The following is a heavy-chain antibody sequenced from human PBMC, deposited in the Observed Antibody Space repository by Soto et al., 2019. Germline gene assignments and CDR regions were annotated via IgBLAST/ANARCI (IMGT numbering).Heavy chain of an antibody. CDR2: INPNSGAT. CDR1: GYTFTGYY. V-gene: IGHV1-2*04. Sequence: QVQLVQSGAEVKKPGASVKVSCKASGYTFTGYYMHWVRQAPGQGLEWMGWINPNSGATHYAQKFQGSDTMTRDTTISTAYMELSRRRTDDRAVYYCAREEGIAVAGPYCYGMDVWGQGTTVTVSS. D-gene: IGHD6-19*01. CDR3: AREEGIAVAGPYCYGMDV. J-gene: IGHJ6*02.